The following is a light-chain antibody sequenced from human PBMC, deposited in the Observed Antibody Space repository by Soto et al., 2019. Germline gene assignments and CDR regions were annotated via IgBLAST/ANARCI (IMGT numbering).Light chain of an antibody. Sequence: QSVLTQPPSASASLGASVKLTCTLSRGHNSYAIAWHQQPPEKGPRYLMKLNSGGSHSKGDGIPDRFSGSSSGAERYLTISSLQSEDEADYYCQTWSTDIRVFGGGTKLTVL. V-gene: IGLV4-69*01. J-gene: IGLJ3*02. CDR3: QTWSTDIRV. CDR2: LNSGGSH. CDR1: RGHNSYA.